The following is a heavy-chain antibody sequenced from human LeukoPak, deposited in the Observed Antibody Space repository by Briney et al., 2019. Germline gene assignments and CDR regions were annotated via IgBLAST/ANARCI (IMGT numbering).Heavy chain of an antibody. J-gene: IGHJ4*02. D-gene: IGHD2-21*02. Sequence: ETLSLTCAVYGGSFSDYYWSWIRQPPGKGLEWIGELNHGGSTNYNPSLKSRVSIFVDTSKNQFSLKLSSVTAADTAVYYCARSGGYCGGDCYSDYWGQGTLVTVSS. CDR1: GGSFSDYY. CDR3: ARSGGYCGGDCYSDY. CDR2: LNHGGST. V-gene: IGHV4-34*01.